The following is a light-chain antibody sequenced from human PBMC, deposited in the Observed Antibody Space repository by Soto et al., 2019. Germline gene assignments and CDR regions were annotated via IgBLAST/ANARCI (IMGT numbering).Light chain of an antibody. J-gene: IGLJ1*01. Sequence: QSALTQPASVSGSPGQSITISCTGTSSDVGRYNYVSWYQQYPGKAPKLIIYEVSDRPSGVSDRFSGSKSDNTASLTISGLQAEDEADYFCSSFTSTNTFYVFGTGTKVTVL. V-gene: IGLV2-14*01. CDR2: EVS. CDR1: SSDVGRYNY. CDR3: SSFTSTNTFYV.